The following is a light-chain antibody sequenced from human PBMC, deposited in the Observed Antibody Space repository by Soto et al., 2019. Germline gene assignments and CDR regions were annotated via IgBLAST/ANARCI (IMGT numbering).Light chain of an antibody. J-gene: IGLJ1*01. CDR2: DDT. CDR1: NIGSKS. Sequence: SYELTQPPSVSVAPGPTARITCGGNNIGSKSVHWYQQKPGQAPVLVVHDDTDRPSGIPERFSGSNSGNTATLTISRVEAGDEAEYYCQVWDSSSDHPYVFGTGTKLTVL. V-gene: IGLV3-21*02. CDR3: QVWDSSSDHPYV.